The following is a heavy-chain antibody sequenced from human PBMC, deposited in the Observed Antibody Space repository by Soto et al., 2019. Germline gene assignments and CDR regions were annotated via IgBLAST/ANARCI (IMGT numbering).Heavy chain of an antibody. V-gene: IGHV4-31*03. CDR3: ASGHCFCSSCSYLAR. J-gene: IGHJ2*01. CDR2: IYYSGTT. CDR1: GGSIDSDGSY. D-gene: IGHD2-2*01. Sequence: QVQLQESGPGLVKPSQTLSLTCTVSGGSIDSDGSYWSWIRQSPGEGLEWLGYIYYSGTTYYNPSLNSRVSISLNTSKNQFSLKFRSVTAAETAIHDCASGHCFCSSCSYLARLGRRTLVTVSS.